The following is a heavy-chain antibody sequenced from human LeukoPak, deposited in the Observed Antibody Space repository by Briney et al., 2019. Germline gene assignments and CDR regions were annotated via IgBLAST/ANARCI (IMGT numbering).Heavy chain of an antibody. J-gene: IGHJ4*02. CDR3: ARRSYNSPFRY. Sequence: SETLSLTCSVSGGSIRDYYWSWIRQSAGKGLEWIGEINHSGSTNYNPSLKSRVTISVDTSKNQFSLKLSSVTAADTAVYYCARRSYNSPFRYWGQGTLVTVSS. CDR2: INHSGST. CDR1: GGSIRDYY. V-gene: IGHV4-34*01. D-gene: IGHD5-24*01.